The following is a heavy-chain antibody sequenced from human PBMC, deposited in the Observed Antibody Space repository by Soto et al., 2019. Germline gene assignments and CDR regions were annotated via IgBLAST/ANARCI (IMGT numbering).Heavy chain of an antibody. CDR2: IISSGSTI. D-gene: IGHD2-21*01. Sequence: EVQLVESGGGLVQPGGSLRLSCAASGFIFSSYEMNWVRQAPGKGLEWVSYIISSGSTIYYADSVKGRFTISRDNAKNSLYPQMNSLSAEDTAVYYCAREDLWSSDPFDLLGQGTLVTVSS. CDR3: AREDLWSSDPFDL. V-gene: IGHV3-48*03. CDR1: GFIFSSYE. J-gene: IGHJ3*01.